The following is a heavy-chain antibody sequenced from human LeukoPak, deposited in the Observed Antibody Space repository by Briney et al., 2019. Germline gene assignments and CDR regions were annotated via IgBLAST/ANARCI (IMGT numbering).Heavy chain of an antibody. CDR2: IRSKAYGGTT. Sequence: GRSLRLSCTTSGFTFGDYSMSWVRQAPGKGLEWVGFIRSKAYGGTTEYAASVKGRFTISRDDSKSIAYLQMNSLKTEDTAVYYCTRAFYETFAYWFDPWGQGTLVTVSS. J-gene: IGHJ5*02. CDR1: GFTFGDYS. V-gene: IGHV3-49*04. D-gene: IGHD5/OR15-5a*01. CDR3: TRAFYETFAYWFDP.